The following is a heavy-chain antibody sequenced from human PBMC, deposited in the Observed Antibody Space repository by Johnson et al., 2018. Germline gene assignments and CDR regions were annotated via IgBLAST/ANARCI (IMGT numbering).Heavy chain of an antibody. CDR2: ISNDGSNR. Sequence: VQLVESGGGVVTPGRSLXLSCAASGFTFSGYVMHWVRQAPGKGLEWVAAISNDGSNRYYGDSVKGRFTISLDNSENTLYLQMNSLRADDTAVYHCAKEAVNWNLPRGGLDIWGQGTMVTVSS. CDR1: GFTFSGYV. D-gene: IGHD1-7*01. J-gene: IGHJ3*02. V-gene: IGHV3-30*18. CDR3: AKEAVNWNLPRGGLDI.